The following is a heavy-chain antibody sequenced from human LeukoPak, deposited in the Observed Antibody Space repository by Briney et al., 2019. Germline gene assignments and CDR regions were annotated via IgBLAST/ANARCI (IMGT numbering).Heavy chain of an antibody. Sequence: SETLSLTCTVSGGSISSSSYYWGWIRQPPGKGLEWIGSIYYSGSTNYTPPLKSRVTISVDTSKNQFSLKLSSVTAADTAVYYCARTVTTVRYYFDYWGQGTLVTVSS. D-gene: IGHD4-17*01. CDR1: GGSISSSSYY. V-gene: IGHV4-39*07. CDR2: IYYSGST. J-gene: IGHJ4*02. CDR3: ARTVTTVRYYFDY.